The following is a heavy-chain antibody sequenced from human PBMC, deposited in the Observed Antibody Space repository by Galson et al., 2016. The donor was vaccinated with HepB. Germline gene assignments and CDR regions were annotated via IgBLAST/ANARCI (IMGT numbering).Heavy chain of an antibody. Sequence: SLRLSCAASALSVSDDYMNWVRQPPGKGLEWVSLIYSGAATYYADSVKGRFIISTDSSKNTLYLQMNSLRAEDTAVYYCARDGFSHQQFYYYHYGMDVWGKGTTVTVSS. J-gene: IGHJ6*04. V-gene: IGHV3-66*01. CDR1: ALSVSDDY. CDR3: ARDGFSHQQFYYYHYGMDV. D-gene: IGHD5-24*01. CDR2: IYSGAAT.